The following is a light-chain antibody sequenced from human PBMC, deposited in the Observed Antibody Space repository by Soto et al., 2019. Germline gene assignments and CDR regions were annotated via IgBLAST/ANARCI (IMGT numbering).Light chain of an antibody. Sequence: QSLLTHPPYASGSPGQSFTISCPGSSSDVGGYNYVSWYQQHPGKAPKLMIYEVFKRPSGVPDRFSGSKSGNTASLTVSGLQAEDEADYYCSSYAGSNNFDVFGTGTKVTVL. J-gene: IGLJ1*01. CDR3: SSYAGSNNFDV. CDR2: EVF. V-gene: IGLV2-8*01. CDR1: SSDVGGYNY.